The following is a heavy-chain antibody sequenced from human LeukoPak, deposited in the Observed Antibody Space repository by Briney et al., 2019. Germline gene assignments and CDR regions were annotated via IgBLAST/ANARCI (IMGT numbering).Heavy chain of an antibody. CDR3: AREVNIQADSDAFDI. CDR2: ISYSGSA. Sequence: TSETLSLTCTVSGGSFRSRNYLWSWIRQTPGEGLEWIGYISYSGSAYYNPSLKSRVTISIDTSNSQFSLRLRSVTAADTAVYYCAREVNIQADSDAFDIWGPGTTVTVSP. V-gene: IGHV4-30-4*08. CDR1: GGSFRSRNYL. D-gene: IGHD1/OR15-1a*01. J-gene: IGHJ3*02.